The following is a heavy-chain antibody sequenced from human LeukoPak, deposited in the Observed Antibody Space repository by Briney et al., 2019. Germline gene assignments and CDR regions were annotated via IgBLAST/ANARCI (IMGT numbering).Heavy chain of an antibody. D-gene: IGHD6-13*01. CDR2: IIPILGIA. V-gene: IGHV1-69*04. Sequence: SVKVSCKASGGTFSSYAISWVRQAPGQGLEWMGRIIPILGIANYAQKFQGRVTITADKSTSTAYMELSSLRSEDTALYYCAREGGSSSWYDNWGQGTLVTVSS. CDR1: GGTFSSYA. J-gene: IGHJ4*02. CDR3: AREGGSSSWYDN.